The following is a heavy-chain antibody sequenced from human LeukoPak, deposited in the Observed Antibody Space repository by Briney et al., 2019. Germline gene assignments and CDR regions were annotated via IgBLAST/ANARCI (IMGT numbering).Heavy chain of an antibody. CDR1: GFSFRNYW. J-gene: IGHJ6*02. CDR2: TKPDGSAE. Sequence: AGGSLRLSCAASGFSFRNYWMGWVRQAPGKGLEWVANTKPDGSAEYYADSVRGRFTASRDNSKNSLYLQMNSLRTDDTALYYCATWAFYHGLDVWGQGSTVTVSS. V-gene: IGHV3-7*03. D-gene: IGHD2/OR15-2a*01. CDR3: ATWAFYHGLDV.